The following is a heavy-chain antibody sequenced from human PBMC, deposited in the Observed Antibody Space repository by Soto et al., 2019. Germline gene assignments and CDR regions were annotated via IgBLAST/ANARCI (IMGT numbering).Heavy chain of an antibody. CDR3: VREYYRSSKAFDI. Sequence: GVALLLSCGSSGFTFSSYTIHWVLQAPGKGLEWVSSITNSGSFVYYADPVKGRFTISRDNANDSLFLQLNRLRAEDTAIYFWVREYYRSSKAFDICGQGTKVTV. CDR2: ITNSGSFV. V-gene: IGHV3-21*01. CDR1: GFTFSSYT. J-gene: IGHJ3*02. D-gene: IGHD3-10*01.